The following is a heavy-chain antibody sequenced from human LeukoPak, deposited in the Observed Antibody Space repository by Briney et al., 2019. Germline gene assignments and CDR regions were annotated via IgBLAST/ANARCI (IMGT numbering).Heavy chain of an antibody. D-gene: IGHD3-16*01. CDR3: ARDRSSMSTVITTGKAGFDP. J-gene: IGHJ5*02. CDR2: IKHDGAEK. V-gene: IGHV3-7*01. CDR1: GFTFSSYG. Sequence: PGRSLRLSCAASGFTFSSYGMHWVRQAPGKGLEWVANIKHDGAEKYYVDSVRGRFTISRDNAKNSLYLQMNSLRAEDTAVYYCARDRSSMSTVITTGKAGFDPWGQGTLVTVSS.